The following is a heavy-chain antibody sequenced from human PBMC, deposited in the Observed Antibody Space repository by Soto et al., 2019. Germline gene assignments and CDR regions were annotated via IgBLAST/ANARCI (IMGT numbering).Heavy chain of an antibody. V-gene: IGHV4-39*01. J-gene: IGHJ5*02. Sequence: SETLSLTCTVSGGSISSSSYYWGWIRQPPGKGLEWIGGIYYSGSTYYNPSLKSRVTISVDTSKNQFSLKLSSVTAADTAVYYCARRMEDIVDTKAWFDPWGQGTLVTVSS. CDR2: IYYSGST. D-gene: IGHD2-15*01. CDR3: ARRMEDIVDTKAWFDP. CDR1: GGSISSSSYY.